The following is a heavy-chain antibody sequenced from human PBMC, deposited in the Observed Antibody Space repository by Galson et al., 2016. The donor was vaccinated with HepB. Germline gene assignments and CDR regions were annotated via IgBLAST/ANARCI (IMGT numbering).Heavy chain of an antibody. D-gene: IGHD5-12*01. CDR3: AKRAQATGDYCGMDV. V-gene: IGHV3-23*01. J-gene: IGHJ6*02. Sequence: SLRLSCAASGFTFSSYAMNWVRQAPGKGLEWVSGISGSGGSTYYADSVKGRFTISRDNSKNTLYLQMNSLRAEDTAVYYCAKRAQATGDYCGMDVWGQGTTVTVSS. CDR1: GFTFSSYA. CDR2: ISGSGGST.